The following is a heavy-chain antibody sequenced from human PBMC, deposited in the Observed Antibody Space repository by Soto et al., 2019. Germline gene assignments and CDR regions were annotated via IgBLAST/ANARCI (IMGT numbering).Heavy chain of an antibody. D-gene: IGHD1-1*01. V-gene: IGHV4-39*01. CDR3: AELHTTFHY. CDR2: IYYSGST. Sequence: SETLSLTCTVPGGSISSSSYYWGWIRQPPGKGLEWIGSIYYSGSTYYNPSLKSRVTISVDTSKNQFSLKLSSVTAADTAVYYCAELHTTFHYWGQGTLVTVSS. J-gene: IGHJ4*02. CDR1: GGSISSSSYY.